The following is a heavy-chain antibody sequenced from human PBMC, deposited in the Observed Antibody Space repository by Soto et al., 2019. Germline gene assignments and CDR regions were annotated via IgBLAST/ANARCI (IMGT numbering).Heavy chain of an antibody. J-gene: IGHJ6*02. CDR2: IYYSGST. CDR1: GGSISSYY. Sequence: SETLSLTCTVSGGSISSYYWSWIRQPPGKGLEWIGYIYYSGSTNYNPSLKSRVTISVDTSKNQFSLKLSSVTAADTAVYYCARDSAWFGESYYYYYGMDVWGQGTTVTVSS. D-gene: IGHD3-10*01. CDR3: ARDSAWFGESYYYYYGMDV. V-gene: IGHV4-59*01.